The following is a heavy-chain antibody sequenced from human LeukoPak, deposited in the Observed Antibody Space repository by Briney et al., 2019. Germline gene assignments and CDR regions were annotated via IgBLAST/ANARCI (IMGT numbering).Heavy chain of an antibody. CDR2: IYYSGST. J-gene: IGHJ5*02. V-gene: IGHV4-39*07. CDR1: GGSISSSSYY. CDR3: ARASSGWYNWFDP. Sequence: NPSETLSLTCTVSGGSISSSSYYWGWIRQPPGKGLEWIGSIYYSGSTYYNPSLKSRVTISVDTSKNQFSLKLSSVTAADTAVYYCARASSGWYNWFDPWGQGTLVTVSS. D-gene: IGHD6-19*01.